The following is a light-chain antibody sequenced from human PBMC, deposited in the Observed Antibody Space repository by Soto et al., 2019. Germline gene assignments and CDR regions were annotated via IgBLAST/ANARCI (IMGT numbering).Light chain of an antibody. J-gene: IGKJ5*01. Sequence: EIVLTQSPGTLSLSPGERATLSCGASQSVGSSYLAWYQQKPCQAPRLLIYGASSRATGIPDRLSGSGSGTEFTLTISRLEPEDFAVYYCQQYGSPPTFGQGTRLEIK. CDR3: QQYGSPPT. CDR1: QSVGSSY. V-gene: IGKV3-20*01. CDR2: GAS.